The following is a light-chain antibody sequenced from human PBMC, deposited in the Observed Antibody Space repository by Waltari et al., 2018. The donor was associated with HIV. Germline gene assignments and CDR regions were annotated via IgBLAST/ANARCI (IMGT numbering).Light chain of an antibody. CDR2: EVT. CDR3: TSDTSNNTLM. J-gene: IGLJ3*02. Sequence: QSALTQPASVSGSPGQSITISCTGNNSDVGGYNFFSWYQQHPGKAPQLMIYEVTNRPSGLSNRFSRSKSGNTASLTISGLQAEDEADYYCTSDTSNNTLMFGGGTKVTVL. V-gene: IGLV2-14*01. CDR1: NSDVGGYNF.